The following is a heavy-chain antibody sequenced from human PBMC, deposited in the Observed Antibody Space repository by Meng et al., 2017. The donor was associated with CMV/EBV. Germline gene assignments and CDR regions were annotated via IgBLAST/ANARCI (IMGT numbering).Heavy chain of an antibody. V-gene: IGHV3-30*04. CDR1: GFTFSSYA. D-gene: IGHD6-13*01. Sequence: GESLKISCAASGFTFSSYAMHWVRQAPGKGLEWVAVISYDASNKYYADSVKGRFTISRDNSKNTLYLQMNSLRAEDTAVYYRASTAAGGSIYYYYGMDVWGQGATVTVSS. CDR3: ASTAAGGSIYYYYGMDV. J-gene: IGHJ6*02. CDR2: ISYDASNK.